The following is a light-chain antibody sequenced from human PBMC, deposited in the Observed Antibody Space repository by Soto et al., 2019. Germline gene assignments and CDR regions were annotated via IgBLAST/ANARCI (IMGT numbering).Light chain of an antibody. CDR2: GAS. V-gene: IGKV3-20*01. Sequence: EIVLTQSPGTLSLSPGERATLSCRASQSVSSSYLAWYQQKPGQAPRLLIYGASSRATGIPDRFSGSGSGTDFTLTISRLEPEDLAVYYCQQYGSSPGITFGPGT. J-gene: IGKJ3*01. CDR3: QQYGSSPGIT. CDR1: QSVSSSY.